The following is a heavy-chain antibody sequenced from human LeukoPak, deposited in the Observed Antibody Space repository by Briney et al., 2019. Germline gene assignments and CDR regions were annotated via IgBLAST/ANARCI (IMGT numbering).Heavy chain of an antibody. CDR1: GGSFSGYY. CDR2: INHSGST. J-gene: IGHJ6*02. V-gene: IGHV4-34*01. Sequence: SSETLSLACAVDGGSFSGYYGGWIRQPPGKGLEWIGEINHSGSTNYNPSRKSRVTISVDTSKNQFSLKLTSVPAADTAVYYCARHFNYSYGMDVWGQGTTVTVSS. CDR3: ARHFNYSYGMDV. D-gene: IGHD3-3*02.